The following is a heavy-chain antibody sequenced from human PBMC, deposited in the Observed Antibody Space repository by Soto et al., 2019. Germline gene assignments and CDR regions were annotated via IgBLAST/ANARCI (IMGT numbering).Heavy chain of an antibody. CDR3: SIYLPPEDY. J-gene: IGHJ4*02. CDR1: GYTFTSYG. Sequence: QVQLVQSGAEVKKPGASVKVSCKASGYTFTSYGISWVRQAPGQGLEWMGWISAYNGNPKYAQKLQGRVTITPDTSTTTAYMYLRSLRSDVTAVYYCSIYLPPEDYWGQGTLVTVSS. D-gene: IGHD2-2*01. V-gene: IGHV1-18*01. CDR2: ISAYNGNP.